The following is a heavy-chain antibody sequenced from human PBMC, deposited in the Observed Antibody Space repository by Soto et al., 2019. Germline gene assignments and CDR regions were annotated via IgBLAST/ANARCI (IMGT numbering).Heavy chain of an antibody. J-gene: IGHJ6*02. CDR2: IYTDGTT. Sequence: PGGSLRLSWGVTVSVNYMSWVRQTPGKGLEWVSFIYTDGTTYYADSVKGRFTISRDNAKNTVYLQMSSLRVEDTEVYYCERDTSSNSGYGLGLWGQGTTVTVSS. CDR1: VTVSVNY. CDR3: ERDTSSNSGYGLGL. V-gene: IGHV3-53*01. D-gene: IGHD2-2*01.